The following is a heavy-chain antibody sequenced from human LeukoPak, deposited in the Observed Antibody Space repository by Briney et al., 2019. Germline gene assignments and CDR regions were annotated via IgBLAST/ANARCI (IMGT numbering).Heavy chain of an antibody. V-gene: IGHV3-23*01. CDR2: ISSSGGST. D-gene: IGHD3-10*01. Sequence: GGSLRLSCAASGFTFSSYAMNWVRQAPGKGLEWVSGISSSGGSTSYADSVKGRFTISRDNAKNSLYLQMNSLRAEDTAVYYCATNNYGEHYWGQGTLVTVSS. J-gene: IGHJ4*02. CDR1: GFTFSSYA. CDR3: ATNNYGEHY.